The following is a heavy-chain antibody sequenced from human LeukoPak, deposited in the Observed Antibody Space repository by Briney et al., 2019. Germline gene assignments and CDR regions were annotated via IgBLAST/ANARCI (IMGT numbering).Heavy chain of an antibody. D-gene: IGHD5-18*01. CDR2: IYYSGSS. J-gene: IGHJ5*02. Sequence: PSETLSLTCSVSGGSIGIGNYYWSWIRQHPGKGLEWIGYIYYSGSSYYNPSLRIRVAMSVDTSKNLFYLMLTSVTHADTAVYYCARGFSYGAYNWFDPWGQGTLVTVSS. V-gene: IGHV4-31*03. CDR3: ARGFSYGAYNWFDP. CDR1: GGSIGIGNYY.